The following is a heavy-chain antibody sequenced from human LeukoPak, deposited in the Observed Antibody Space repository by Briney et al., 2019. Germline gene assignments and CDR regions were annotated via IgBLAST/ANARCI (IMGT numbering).Heavy chain of an antibody. D-gene: IGHD3-16*01. CDR1: GYTLSNYA. J-gene: IGHJ4*02. CDR3: ARDRGGSGRYFDY. CDR2: ISAYSGNT. V-gene: IGHV1-18*01. Sequence: ASAKVSCKASGYTLSNYAISWVRQAPGQGLEWMGWISAYSGNTISAQNLQGRATMTTDTSTSTAYMELRSLRSDDTAVYYCARDRGGSGRYFDYWGQGTLVTVSS.